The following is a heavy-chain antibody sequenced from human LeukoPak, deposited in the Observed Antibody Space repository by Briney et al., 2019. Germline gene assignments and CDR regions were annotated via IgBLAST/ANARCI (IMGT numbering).Heavy chain of an antibody. V-gene: IGHV3-30*04. J-gene: IGHJ4*02. CDR1: GFTFSSYA. D-gene: IGHD6-6*01. Sequence: GRSLRLSCAASGFTFSSYAMHWVRQAPGKGLEWVAVISYDGSNKYYADSVKGRFTISRDESKNTLYVQMNSLKTEDTAMYYCTTGVHWGQGTLVTVSS. CDR3: TTGVH. CDR2: ISYDGSNK.